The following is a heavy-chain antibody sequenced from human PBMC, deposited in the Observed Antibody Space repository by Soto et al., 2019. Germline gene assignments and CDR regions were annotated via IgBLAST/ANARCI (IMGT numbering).Heavy chain of an antibody. D-gene: IGHD1-1*01. CDR2: IIPIFDTA. Sequence: QVQLVQSGAEVKKPGSSVKVSCKASGGTFSSYAISWVRQAPGQGLEWMGGIIPIFDTANYAQKFQGRVTITADKSISTAYMELSRLRSDDTAVYYCARGPLERRFYYYGMDVWGQGTTVTVSS. J-gene: IGHJ6*02. V-gene: IGHV1-69*06. CDR3: ARGPLERRFYYYGMDV. CDR1: GGTFSSYA.